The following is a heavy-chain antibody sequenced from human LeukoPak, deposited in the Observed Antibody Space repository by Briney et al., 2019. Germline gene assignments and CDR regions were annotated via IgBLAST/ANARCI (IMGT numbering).Heavy chain of an antibody. J-gene: IGHJ4*02. V-gene: IGHV3-20*04. Sequence: GGSLRLSCAASGFTFDDYGMSWVRHAPGKGLELVSGINWNGGSTGYGDSVKGRFTISRDNAKNSLYLQMNSLRAEDTALYYCARVLLITAGGPIDYWGQGTLVTVSS. CDR2: INWNGGST. CDR3: ARVLLITAGGPIDY. CDR1: GFTFDDYG. D-gene: IGHD6-13*01.